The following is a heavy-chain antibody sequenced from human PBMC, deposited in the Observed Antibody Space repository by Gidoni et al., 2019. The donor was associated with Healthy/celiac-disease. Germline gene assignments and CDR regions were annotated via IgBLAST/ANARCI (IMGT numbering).Heavy chain of an antibody. J-gene: IGHJ6*02. CDR3: AKDFRSRYYDSSGYFKRAQYYGMDV. D-gene: IGHD3-22*01. CDR1: GFTFSSYA. Sequence: EVQLLASGGGLVQPGGSLRLSCAASGFTFSSYALSWVRPAPGKGLEWVSAIRCSGGSTYYADSVKGRFTISRDNSKNTLYLQMNSLRAEDTAVYYCAKDFRSRYYDSSGYFKRAQYYGMDVWGQGTTVTVSS. V-gene: IGHV3-23*01. CDR2: IRCSGGST.